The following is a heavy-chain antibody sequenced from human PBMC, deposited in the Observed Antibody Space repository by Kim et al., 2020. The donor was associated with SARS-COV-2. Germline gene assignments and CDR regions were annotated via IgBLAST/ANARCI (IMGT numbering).Heavy chain of an antibody. J-gene: IGHJ3*02. Sequence: GGSLRLSCSASGFTFDDFGMNWVRRAPGKGLEWVSSINWNGGLTYYGDSVKGRFIISRDNAKNSLYLQMKSLRAEDTAVYYCARAQNGGPSGLIAFENWGQGTMVIVSS. CDR1: GFTFDDFG. D-gene: IGHD2-8*01. V-gene: IGHV3-20*04. CDR3: ARAQNGGPSGLIAFEN. CDR2: INWNGGLT.